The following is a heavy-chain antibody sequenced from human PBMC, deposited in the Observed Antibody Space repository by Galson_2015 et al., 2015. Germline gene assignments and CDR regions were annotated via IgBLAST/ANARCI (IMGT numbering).Heavy chain of an antibody. V-gene: IGHV3-7*03. CDR2: IKQDESGK. CDR1: GFTFSDYW. J-gene: IGHJ4*02. Sequence: SLRLSCAASGFTFSDYWMMWVRQAPGKGLEWVANIKQDESGKFYVDSVRGRFTISRDNAKNSLYLQLNNLRADDTAVYYCARGLPTSTWYITVWGQGTLVTVPS. D-gene: IGHD6-13*01. CDR3: ARGLPTSTWYITV.